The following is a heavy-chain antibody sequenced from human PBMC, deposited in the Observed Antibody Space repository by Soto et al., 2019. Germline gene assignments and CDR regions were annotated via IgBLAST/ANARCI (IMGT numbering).Heavy chain of an antibody. CDR1: GFSFSSYD. CDR3: AKGSTYSFYFDH. Sequence: GSLRLSCVASGFSFSSYDMSWVRQAPGKGLEWVSFIIGNSGTTYYADSVKGRFTISRDNSKNTLYLQMSRLGAEDTAAYYCAKGSTYSFYFDHWGQGTLVTVSS. CDR2: IIGNSGTT. V-gene: IGHV3-23*01. J-gene: IGHJ4*01. D-gene: IGHD5-18*01.